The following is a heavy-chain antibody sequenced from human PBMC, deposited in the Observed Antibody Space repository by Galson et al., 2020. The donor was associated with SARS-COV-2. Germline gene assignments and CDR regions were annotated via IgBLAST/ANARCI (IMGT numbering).Heavy chain of an antibody. J-gene: IGHJ3*01. CDR3: ARAGYSSTWALGDAFEV. CDR1: GFTFSNFG. Sequence: QAGGSLRLSCAASGFTFSNFGMHWVRQAPGKGLEWVAVISTDGNNKYDADSVKGRFTISRDNSNNTLYLQMNSLRPDDTAVYICARAGYSSTWALGDAFEVLGQGSLVTVSS. D-gene: IGHD4-4*01. CDR2: ISTDGNNK. V-gene: IGHV3-30*03.